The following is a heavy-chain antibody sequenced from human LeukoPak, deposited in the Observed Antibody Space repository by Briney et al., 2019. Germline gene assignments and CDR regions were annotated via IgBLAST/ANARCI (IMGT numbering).Heavy chain of an antibody. Sequence: SETLSLTCTVSGGSISSYYWSWIRQPPGKGLEWIGYIYYSGSTSYNPSLKSRVTISVDTSKNQFSLKLSSVTAADTAVYYCARRQWLVWGQAWFDPWGQGTLVTVSS. CDR1: GGSISSYY. CDR2: IYYSGST. D-gene: IGHD6-19*01. J-gene: IGHJ5*02. CDR3: ARRQWLVWGQAWFDP. V-gene: IGHV4-59*08.